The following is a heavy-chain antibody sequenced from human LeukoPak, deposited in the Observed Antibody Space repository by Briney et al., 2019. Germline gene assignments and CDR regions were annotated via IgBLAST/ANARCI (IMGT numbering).Heavy chain of an antibody. V-gene: IGHV5-51*01. J-gene: IGHJ5*02. Sequence: GESLKISCQGSGYSFTSYWIGWVRQMPGKGLEWMGIIYPGDSDTRYSPSFQGQVTISADKSISTAYLQWSSPKASDTAMYYCARRSHYGSGSYYKRENWFDPWGQGTLVTVSS. CDR3: ARRSHYGSGSYYKRENWFDP. CDR1: GYSFTSYW. CDR2: IYPGDSDT. D-gene: IGHD3-10*01.